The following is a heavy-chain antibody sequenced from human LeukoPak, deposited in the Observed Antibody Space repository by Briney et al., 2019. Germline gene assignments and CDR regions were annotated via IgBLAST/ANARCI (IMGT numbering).Heavy chain of an antibody. CDR1: GGSISSKSYY. CDR2: ISSSGSTI. J-gene: IGHJ3*02. V-gene: IGHV3-11*04. Sequence: LSLTCTVSGGSISSKSYYWGWIRQAPGKGLEWVSYISSSGSTIYYADSVKGRFTISRDNAKNSLYLQMNSLRAEDTAVYYCARERIVGAKEDAFDIWGQGTMVTVSS. D-gene: IGHD1-26*01. CDR3: ARERIVGAKEDAFDI.